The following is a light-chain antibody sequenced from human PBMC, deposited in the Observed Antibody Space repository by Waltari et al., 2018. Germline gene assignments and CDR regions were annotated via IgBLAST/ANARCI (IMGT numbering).Light chain of an antibody. V-gene: IGLV3-21*02. J-gene: IGLJ2*01. CDR3: QVWDSSSDHLVV. Sequence: SYVLTQPPSVSVAPGQTARITCGGNNIGSESVHWYQQKPGQAPVLVVYDDGDRASGIPERFAGSNSGNTATLTINRVEAGDEADYYCQVWDSSSDHLVVFGGGTKLTVL. CDR2: DDG. CDR1: NIGSES.